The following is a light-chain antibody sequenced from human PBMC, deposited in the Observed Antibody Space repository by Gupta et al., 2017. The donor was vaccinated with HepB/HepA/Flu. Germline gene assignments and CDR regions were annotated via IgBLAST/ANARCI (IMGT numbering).Light chain of an antibody. J-gene: IGKJ1*01. V-gene: IGKV2D-29*01. CDR2: ELS. CDR3: RQRIHRPWP. Sequence: DVVMTQSPLSLSVTAGEPASISCRSSQSRRHRNGVNLLYWYMQKPAQPPQLLIYELSNRAYGVPERCVGSGGGTNFTLQISRGEAEDVGIYYCRQRIHRPWPVGQGTKVEVK. CDR1: QSRRHRNGVNL.